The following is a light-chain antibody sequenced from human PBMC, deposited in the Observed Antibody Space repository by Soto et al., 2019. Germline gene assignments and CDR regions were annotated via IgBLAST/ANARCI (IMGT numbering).Light chain of an antibody. V-gene: IGKV1-39*01. CDR1: HFINRY. CDR3: QQGYSNPWT. CDR2: SAS. J-gene: IGKJ1*01. Sequence: DIQMIQSPSSLSATVGDRVNITCRASHFINRYLSWYQQKPGKAPKLLIYSASSLQSGVPSRFSGSRSGTDFTLTISGLQVEDFAIYYCQQGYSNPWTFGQGTTVEVK.